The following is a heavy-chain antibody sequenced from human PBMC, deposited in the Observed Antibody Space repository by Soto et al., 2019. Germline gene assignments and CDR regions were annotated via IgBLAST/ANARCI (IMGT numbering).Heavy chain of an antibody. Sequence: GESLRISCMGSGYKVSTWHNFTSYWIAWVRQMPGEGLEWMGIIYPGDSDTRYSPSFQGQVTISADKSINSVYLQWSSLKASDTATYYCARSRRGAYSSGWYSPSGYYNYGIDVWGQGTKVTVSS. CDR1: GYKVSTWHNFTSYW. CDR2: IYPGDSDT. D-gene: IGHD6-19*01. CDR3: ARSRRGAYSSGWYSPSGYYNYGIDV. J-gene: IGHJ6*02. V-gene: IGHV5-51*01.